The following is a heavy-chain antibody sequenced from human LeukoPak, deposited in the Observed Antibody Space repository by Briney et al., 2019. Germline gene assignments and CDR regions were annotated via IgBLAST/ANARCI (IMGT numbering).Heavy chain of an antibody. J-gene: IGHJ4*02. D-gene: IGHD5-12*01. CDR1: GYTPTESS. V-gene: IGHV1-24*01. Sequence: ASVKVSCKVSGYTPTESSMHWVRQAPGKGLEWMVGFYPEDVETIYAQTLQGTDTMTEDTSTETAYMELISLRSEDTAVYYCATSPLATQWLRCHYWGQGTLVTVSS. CDR2: FYPEDVET. CDR3: ATSPLATQWLRCHY.